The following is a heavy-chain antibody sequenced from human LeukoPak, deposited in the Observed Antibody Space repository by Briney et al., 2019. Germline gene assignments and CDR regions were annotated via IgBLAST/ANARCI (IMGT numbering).Heavy chain of an antibody. CDR1: GFTFSTYN. CDR3: ARDQISSSLYKEPLDY. J-gene: IGHJ4*02. Sequence: GGSLRLSCAASGFTFSTYNMNWVRQAPGKGPEWVSYISSTSSTIHYADSVKGRFTISRDNAKNSLYLQMNSLRDEDTAMYYCARDQISSSLYKEPLDYWGQGTLVTVSS. D-gene: IGHD6-13*01. V-gene: IGHV3-48*02. CDR2: ISSTSSTI.